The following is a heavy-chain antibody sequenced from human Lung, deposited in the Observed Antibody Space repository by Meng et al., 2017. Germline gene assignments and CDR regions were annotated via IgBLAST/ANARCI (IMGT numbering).Heavy chain of an antibody. D-gene: IGHD4-11*01. CDR2: INHSGST. V-gene: IGHV4-34*01. J-gene: IGHJ4*02. CDR3: ARGPTTMAHDFDY. CDR1: GGSFSDYN. Sequence: QVQLQQWGAGLLKPSETLSLTCFVAGGSFSDYNWSWIRQPPGKGLEWIGEINHSGSTNYNPSLERRATISVDTSQNNISLKLSSVTAADSAVYYCARGPTTMAHDFDYWGQGTLVTVSS.